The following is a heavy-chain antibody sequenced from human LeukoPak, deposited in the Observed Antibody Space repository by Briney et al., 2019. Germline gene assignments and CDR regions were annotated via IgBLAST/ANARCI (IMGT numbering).Heavy chain of an antibody. J-gene: IGHJ4*02. D-gene: IGHD3-22*01. CDR3: ARVGYDSRGYPADY. CDR2: IRYDGGNQ. Sequence: PGRSLRLSCAASGFIFDTYGMHWVRQAPGKGLEWVAVIRYDGGNQYYADSVKGRFTISRDNSKNMLYLQMNSLRAEDTAVYHCARVGYDSRGYPADYWGQGTLVTVSS. CDR1: GFIFDTYG. V-gene: IGHV3-33*01.